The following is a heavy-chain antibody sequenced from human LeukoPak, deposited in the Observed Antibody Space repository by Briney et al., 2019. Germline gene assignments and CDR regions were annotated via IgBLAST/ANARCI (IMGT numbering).Heavy chain of an antibody. V-gene: IGHV5-51*01. CDR2: IYPGDSNI. D-gene: IGHD4-17*01. Sequence: GESLKISCKGSGYSFTSYWIGWVRQMPGKGLEWMGVIYPGDSNIRYSPSFQGRVTISADNSITTAYLQWSSLTASDTAIYYCASDYGYPNNAFDVWGQGTMVKVSS. CDR3: ASDYGYPNNAFDV. CDR1: GYSFTSYW. J-gene: IGHJ3*01.